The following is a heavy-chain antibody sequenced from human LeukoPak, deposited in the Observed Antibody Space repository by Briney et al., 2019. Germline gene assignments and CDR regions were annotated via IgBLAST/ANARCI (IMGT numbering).Heavy chain of an antibody. CDR2: INPSGDVT. D-gene: IGHD2-21*02. CDR3: ARERHYCGGDCYFHGMDV. V-gene: IGHV1-46*01. CDR1: GFIISNRY. J-gene: IGHJ6*02. Sequence: ASVKLSCRASGFIISNRYMHWLRQAPGQVPEWMAVINPSGDVTDKAQKFQGRVTLTRDKSTSTAYMELSSLRSEDTAVYYCARERHYCGGDCYFHGMDVWGQGTTVTVSS.